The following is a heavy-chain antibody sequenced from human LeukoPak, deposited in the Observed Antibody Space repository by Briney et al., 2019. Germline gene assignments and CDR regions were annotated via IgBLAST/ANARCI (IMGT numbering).Heavy chain of an antibody. V-gene: IGHV4-31*03. Sequence: SETLSLTCTVSGDSISSGVYRWTWIRQHPGKGLEWIGCIYYSGSTYYNLSLKSRVIISTDTSKNHFSLKLSSVTAADTALYYCARVREATIAPFFDYWGRGILVTVSS. J-gene: IGHJ4*02. D-gene: IGHD6-13*01. CDR2: IYYSGST. CDR3: ARVREATIAPFFDY. CDR1: GDSISSGVYR.